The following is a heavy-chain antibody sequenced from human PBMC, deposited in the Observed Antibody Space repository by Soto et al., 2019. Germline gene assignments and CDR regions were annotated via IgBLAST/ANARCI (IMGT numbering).Heavy chain of an antibody. Sequence: GXXXXXGSLRXXXAAXXFTFSSYAMXWXXQAPGXXXXXXXXISGSGGSTYYADSVKGRFTISRDNSKNTLYLQMNSLXAXXTAVYYCAKDSTVGVVITDVIAYYFDYWGQGTLVTVSS. V-gene: IGHV3-23*01. CDR3: AKDSTVGVVITDVIAYYFDY. J-gene: IGHJ4*02. CDR2: ISGSGGST. CDR1: XFTFSSYA. D-gene: IGHD3-3*01.